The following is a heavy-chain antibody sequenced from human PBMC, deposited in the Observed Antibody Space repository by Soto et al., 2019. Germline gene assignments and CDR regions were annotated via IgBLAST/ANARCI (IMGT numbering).Heavy chain of an antibody. Sequence: GGSLRLSCAASGFTFSSYWMHWVRQAPGKGLVWVSRINSDGSSTNYADSVKGRFTISRDNARNTLYLQMNSLRAEDTAVYYCARDLRFSSSWFLIGWFDPWGQGTLVTVSS. CDR3: ARDLRFSSSWFLIGWFDP. D-gene: IGHD6-13*01. CDR1: GFTFSSYW. CDR2: INSDGSST. V-gene: IGHV3-74*01. J-gene: IGHJ5*02.